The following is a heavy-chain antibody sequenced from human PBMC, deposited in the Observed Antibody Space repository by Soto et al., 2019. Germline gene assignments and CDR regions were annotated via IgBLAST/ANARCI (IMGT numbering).Heavy chain of an antibody. CDR1: GFKFSSYT. J-gene: IGHJ6*02. V-gene: IGHV3-21*02. CDR3: ARGAIRGYSYGHSDY. CDR2: ISITGSYI. D-gene: IGHD5-18*01. Sequence: EVQLVESRGGLVEPGTSLTLSCAASGFKFSSYTMDWVRQAPGKGLQWVSSISITGSYIYYADSVKGRFAISRDNAQNSVYLFMNSLRADDTAVYYCARGAIRGYSYGHSDYWGQGTTVTVSS.